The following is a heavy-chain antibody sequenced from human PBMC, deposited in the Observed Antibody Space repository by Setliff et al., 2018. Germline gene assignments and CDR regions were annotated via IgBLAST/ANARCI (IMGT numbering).Heavy chain of an antibody. CDR2: MNPNSGNT. CDR1: GGTFSSYA. Sequence: ASVKVSCKASGGTFSSYAINWVRQATGQGLEWMGWMNPNSGNTIYAQKFQGRVTMTRNTSISTAYMELSSLRSEDTAVYYCARAELLWFGGFDPWGQGTLVTVSS. V-gene: IGHV1-8*02. CDR3: ARAELLWFGGFDP. J-gene: IGHJ5*02. D-gene: IGHD3-10*01.